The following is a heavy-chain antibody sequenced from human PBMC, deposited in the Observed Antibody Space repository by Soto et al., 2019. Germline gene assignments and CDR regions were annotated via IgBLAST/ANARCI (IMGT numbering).Heavy chain of an antibody. CDR3: ARQRSGRDGYNYAFDI. D-gene: IGHD5-12*01. CDR1: GGSVSSGSYY. J-gene: IGHJ3*02. CDR2: FYYSGST. V-gene: IGHV4-61*01. Sequence: PSETLSLTCTVSGGSVSSGSYYWTWIRQPPGKGLEWIGYFYYSGSTNYNPSLKSRVTISVDTSKTQFSLKLSSVTAADTAVYYCARQRSGRDGYNYAFDIWGQGTMVTVSS.